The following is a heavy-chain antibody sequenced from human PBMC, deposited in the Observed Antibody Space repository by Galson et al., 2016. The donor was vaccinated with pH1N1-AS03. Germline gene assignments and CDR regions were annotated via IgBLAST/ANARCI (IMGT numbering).Heavy chain of an antibody. D-gene: IGHD6-13*01. CDR1: GFTFDDYA. V-gene: IGHV3-9*01. J-gene: IGHJ4*02. CDR3: AKTVEYTSSWNPFDY. Sequence: SLRLSCAASGFTFDDYAMHWVRQAPGKRLEWVSGISWDSGNIDYADSVKGRFTISRDNAKNSLYLQMNSLRPEDTAVYYCAKTVEYTSSWNPFDYWGQGTLVTVSS. CDR2: ISWDSGNI.